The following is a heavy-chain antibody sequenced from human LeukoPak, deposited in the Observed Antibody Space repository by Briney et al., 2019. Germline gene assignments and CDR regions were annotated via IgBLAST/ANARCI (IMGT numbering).Heavy chain of an antibody. J-gene: IGHJ6*02. CDR3: ARNHQSGPHHGMDV. CDR1: GYTFTSYA. D-gene: IGHD2-2*01. Sequence: GASVKVSCKASGYTFTSYAMNWVRLAPGQGLEWMGWINTNTGNPTYAQGFAGRFVFSLDTSVSTAYLQISSLKAEDTAVYYCARNHQSGPHHGMDVWGQGTTVAVSS. V-gene: IGHV7-4-1*02. CDR2: INTNTGNP.